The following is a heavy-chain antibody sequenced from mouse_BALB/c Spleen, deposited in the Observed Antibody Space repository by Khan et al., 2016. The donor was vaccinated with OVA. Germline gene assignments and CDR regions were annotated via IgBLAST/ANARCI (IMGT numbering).Heavy chain of an antibody. J-gene: IGHJ3*01. V-gene: IGHV3-8*02. CDR2: MIYTGYT. D-gene: IGHD2-14*01. Sequence: EVQLQESGPSLVKPSQTLSLTCSVTGDSITSGYWSWIRKFPGNKLEYMGYMIYTGYTDYNPSLKSRLAITRHTSKTLYYLQLNSVTTEYTATYYCARSTYRYAVAYWGQGTLVTVSA. CDR1: GDSITSGY. CDR3: ARSTYRYAVAY.